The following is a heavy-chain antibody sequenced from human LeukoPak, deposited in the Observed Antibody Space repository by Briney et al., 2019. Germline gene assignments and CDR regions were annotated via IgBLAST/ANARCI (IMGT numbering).Heavy chain of an antibody. Sequence: PGESLKISCKGSRYRFTSHWIAWVRQMPGKGLEWMGIIYPGDSDTRYSPSFQGQVTISADKSISTAYLQRNSLKASDTAMYYCARRHKRGAYSYGVDYWGQGTLVTVSS. D-gene: IGHD5-18*01. J-gene: IGHJ4*02. CDR3: ARRHKRGAYSYGVDY. V-gene: IGHV5-51*01. CDR2: IYPGDSDT. CDR1: RYRFTSHW.